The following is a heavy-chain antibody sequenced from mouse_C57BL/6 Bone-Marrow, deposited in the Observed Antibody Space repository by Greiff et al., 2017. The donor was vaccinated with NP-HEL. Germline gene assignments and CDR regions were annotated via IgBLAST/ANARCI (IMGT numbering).Heavy chain of an antibody. Sequence: QVQLQQSGAELVRPGTSVKLSCKASGYTFTSYWMHWVKQRPGQGLEWIGVIDPSDSYTNYNQKFKGKATLTVDTSSSTAYMQLSSLTSEDSAVYYCARSHYGSSLDYWGQGTTLTVSS. CDR2: IDPSDSYT. V-gene: IGHV1-59*01. CDR1: GYTFTSYW. D-gene: IGHD1-1*01. J-gene: IGHJ2*01. CDR3: ARSHYGSSLDY.